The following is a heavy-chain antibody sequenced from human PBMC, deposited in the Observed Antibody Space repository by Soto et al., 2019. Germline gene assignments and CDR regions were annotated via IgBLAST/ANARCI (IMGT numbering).Heavy chain of an antibody. Sequence: TSETLSLTCTVSGGSISSSSYYWGWIRQPPGKGLEWIGSIYYSGSTYYNPSLKSRVTISVDTSKNQFSLKLSSVTAADTAVYYCARQSIAAAGTCFDYWGQGTLVTVSS. CDR1: GGSISSSSYY. CDR3: ARQSIAAAGTCFDY. V-gene: IGHV4-39*01. D-gene: IGHD6-13*01. J-gene: IGHJ4*02. CDR2: IYYSGST.